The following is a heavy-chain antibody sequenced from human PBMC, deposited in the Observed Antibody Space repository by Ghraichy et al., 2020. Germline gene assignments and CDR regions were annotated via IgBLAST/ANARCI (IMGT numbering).Heavy chain of an antibody. CDR1: GFTFSTYA. CDR2: IDNGGYVT. Sequence: GESLNISCAASGFTFSTYAMNWVRQAPGMGLEWVSTIDNGGYVTYSADSVKGRFIISRDISKNTLHLQMNGLRVDDTAVYYCAKARGGTYPSYHLDYWGQGALVTVSS. J-gene: IGHJ4*02. V-gene: IGHV3-23*01. D-gene: IGHD1-26*01. CDR3: AKARGGTYPSYHLDY.